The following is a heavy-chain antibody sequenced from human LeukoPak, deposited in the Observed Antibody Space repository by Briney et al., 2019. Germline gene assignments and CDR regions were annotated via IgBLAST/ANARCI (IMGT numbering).Heavy chain of an antibody. CDR3: ARGESGYDFWSGYSYYYGMDV. D-gene: IGHD3-3*01. CDR1: GYTFTNYG. CDR2: ISAYNGNT. Sequence: ASVKVSCKASGYTFTNYGINWVRQAPGQGLEWMGWISAYNGNTNYAQKLQGRVTMTTDTSTSTAYMELRSLRSDDTAVYYCARGESGYDFWSGYSYYYGMDVWGQGTTVTVSS. J-gene: IGHJ6*02. V-gene: IGHV1-18*01.